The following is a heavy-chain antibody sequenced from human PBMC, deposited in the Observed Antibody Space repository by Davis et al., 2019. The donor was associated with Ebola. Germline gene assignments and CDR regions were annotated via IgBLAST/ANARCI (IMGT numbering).Heavy chain of an antibody. D-gene: IGHD1-26*01. Sequence: ASVKVSCKASGYTFTGYYMHWVRQAPGQGLEWMGWINPNSGGTNYAQKFQGRVTMTRDTSISTAYMELSRLRSDDTAVYYCARGAYSGSYRHYGMDVWGQGTTVTVSS. CDR3: ARGAYSGSYRHYGMDV. CDR1: GYTFTGYY. J-gene: IGHJ6*02. V-gene: IGHV1-2*02. CDR2: INPNSGGT.